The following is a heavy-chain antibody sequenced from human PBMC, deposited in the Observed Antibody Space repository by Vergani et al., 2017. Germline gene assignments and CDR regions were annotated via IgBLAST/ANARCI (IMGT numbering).Heavy chain of an antibody. CDR3: TTVHGEYSGYDPGYYFDY. Sequence: EVQLVESGGGLVKPGGSLRLSCAASGFTFSNAWMSWVRQATGKGLEWGGRIKSKTDGGTTDYDAPVKGRFTISRDDSKNTLYLQMNSLKTEDTAVYYCTTVHGEYSGYDPGYYFDYWGQGTLVTVSS. V-gene: IGHV3-15*01. D-gene: IGHD5-12*01. CDR1: GFTFSNAW. CDR2: IKSKTDGGTT. J-gene: IGHJ4*02.